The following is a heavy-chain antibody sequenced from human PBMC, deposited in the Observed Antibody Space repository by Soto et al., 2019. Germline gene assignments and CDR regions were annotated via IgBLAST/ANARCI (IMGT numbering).Heavy chain of an antibody. Sequence: QVQLVQSGAEVKKPGSSVKVSCKAPGGTFSSYAISWVRQAPGQGLEWMGGIIPIFGTANYAQKFQGRVTITADESTSTAYMELSSLRSEDTAVYYCARSEWLVPNYYYGMDVWGQGTTVTVSS. D-gene: IGHD6-19*01. J-gene: IGHJ6*02. CDR3: ARSEWLVPNYYYGMDV. CDR2: IIPIFGTA. CDR1: GGTFSSYA. V-gene: IGHV1-69*01.